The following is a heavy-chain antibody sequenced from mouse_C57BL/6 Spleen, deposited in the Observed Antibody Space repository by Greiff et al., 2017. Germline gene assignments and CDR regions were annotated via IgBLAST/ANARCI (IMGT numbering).Heavy chain of an antibody. CDR1: GYTFTSYW. CDR3: ARRYYDYAMDY. J-gene: IGHJ4*01. D-gene: IGHD2-4*01. V-gene: IGHV1-64*01. Sequence: QVQLQQPGAELVKPGASVKLSCKASGYTFTSYWMHWVKQRPGQGLEWIGMIHPNSGSTNYNEKFKSKATLTVDTSSSTAYMQLSSLTSEDSAVYYCARRYYDYAMDYWGQGTSVTVSS. CDR2: IHPNSGST.